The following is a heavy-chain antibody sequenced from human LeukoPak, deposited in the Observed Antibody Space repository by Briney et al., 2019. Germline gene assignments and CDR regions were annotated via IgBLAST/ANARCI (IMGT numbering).Heavy chain of an antibody. V-gene: IGHV1-69*04. J-gene: IGHJ4*02. D-gene: IGHD3-22*01. CDR3: ARTPGYYYDSSGYYSNPFDY. CDR1: GGTFSGYA. Sequence: ASVKVSCKASGGTFSGYAISWVRQAPGQGLEWMGRIVPILGIANYAQKFQGRVTITADKSTSTAYMELSSLRSEDTAVYYCARTPGYYYDSSGYYSNPFDYWGQGTLVTVSS. CDR2: IVPILGIA.